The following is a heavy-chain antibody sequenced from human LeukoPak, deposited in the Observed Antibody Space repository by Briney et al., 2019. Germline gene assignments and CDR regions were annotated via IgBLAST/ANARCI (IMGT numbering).Heavy chain of an antibody. CDR3: TGYDIPYTFEF. D-gene: IGHD2-2*01. V-gene: IGHV4-4*02. J-gene: IGHJ4*02. CDR2: IIHSGNT. Sequence: SGTLSLTCAVSGDSISRGTWWTWVRQSPGKGLQWIGDIIHSGNTNYNPSLRSRLTISLDKSRNQFSLKLNSVTAADTAIYYCTGYDIPYTFEFWGQGTLVTVSS. CDR1: GDSISRGTW.